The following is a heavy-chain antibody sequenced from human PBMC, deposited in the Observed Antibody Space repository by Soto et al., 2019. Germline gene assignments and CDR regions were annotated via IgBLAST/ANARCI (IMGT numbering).Heavy chain of an antibody. V-gene: IGHV3-23*01. D-gene: IGHD3-22*01. J-gene: IGHJ4*02. Sequence: GGSLRLSCAASGFTFSSYAMSWVRQAPGKGLEWVSAISGSGGSTYYADSVKGRFTVSRDNSKNTLYLQMNSLRAEDTAVYYCAKDSNHYYDSSGQFDYWGQGTLVTVSS. CDR2: ISGSGGST. CDR3: AKDSNHYYDSSGQFDY. CDR1: GFTFSSYA.